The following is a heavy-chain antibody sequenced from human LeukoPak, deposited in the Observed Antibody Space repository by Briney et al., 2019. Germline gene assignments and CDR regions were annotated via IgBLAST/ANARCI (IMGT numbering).Heavy chain of an antibody. J-gene: IGHJ4*02. CDR2: ISSSSSYI. CDR1: GFTFSSYS. CDR3: AKDGRGGLWPGYCSSTSCYSPLVYFDY. V-gene: IGHV3-21*04. Sequence: PGGSLRLSCAASGFTFSSYSMNWVRQAPGKGLEWVSSISSSSSYIYYADSVKGRFTISRDNAKNSLYLQMNSLRAEDTAVYYCAKDGRGGLWPGYCSSTSCYSPLVYFDYWGQGTLVTVSS. D-gene: IGHD2-2*01.